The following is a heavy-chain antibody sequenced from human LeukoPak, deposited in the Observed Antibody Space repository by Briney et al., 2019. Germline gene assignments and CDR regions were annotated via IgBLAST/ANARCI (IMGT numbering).Heavy chain of an antibody. V-gene: IGHV3-48*02. CDR3: ARGGRYAYFLDH. CDR1: GFTFGIYN. Sequence: PGGSLRLSCAASGFTFGIYNMNWVRQAPGKGLEWISYISGSSSSIYYADSVRGRFTISRDNAKNTVYVHMNSLRDEDTAVYYCARGGRYAYFLDHWGQGTLVTVSS. CDR2: ISGSSSSI. J-gene: IGHJ4*02. D-gene: IGHD3-16*01.